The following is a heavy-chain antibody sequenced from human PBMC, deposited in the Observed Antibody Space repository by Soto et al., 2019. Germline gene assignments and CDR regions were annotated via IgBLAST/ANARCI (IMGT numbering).Heavy chain of an antibody. CDR2: ISAYNGNT. Sequence: QVQLVQSGAEVKKPGASVKVSCKASGYSFTSYGISWVRQAPGQGLEWMGWISAYNGNTNYAQKLQGRVTMTTDTSKSTANMELGSRRSDDPAVYYGARVNGFGESDVWGQGTTVTVSS. V-gene: IGHV1-18*01. D-gene: IGHD3-10*01. CDR1: GYSFTSYG. CDR3: ARVNGFGESDV. J-gene: IGHJ6*02.